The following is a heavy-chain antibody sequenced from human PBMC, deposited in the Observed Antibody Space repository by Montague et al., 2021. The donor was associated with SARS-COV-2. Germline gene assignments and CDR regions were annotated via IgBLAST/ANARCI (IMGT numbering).Heavy chain of an antibody. J-gene: IGHJ6*02. CDR3: ARGCLSYFGAGSHCYGMDV. Sequence: SETLSLTSSVSGPSITSYYWNWIRQPPGKGLEWIGYISDSGSTNYSPSLKSRVTMSVDTSKNQMSLKLTSVTAADTAVYYCARGCLSYFGAGSHCYGMDVWGQGTTVTVSS. CDR1: GPSITSYY. D-gene: IGHD3-10*01. CDR2: ISDSGST. V-gene: IGHV4-59*01.